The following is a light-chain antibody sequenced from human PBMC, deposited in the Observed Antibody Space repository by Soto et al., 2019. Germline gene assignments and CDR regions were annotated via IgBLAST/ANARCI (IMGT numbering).Light chain of an antibody. J-gene: IGKJ2*01. CDR3: QQYYDTLYT. V-gene: IGKV4-1*01. CDR1: QSVLYSPNNKNY. Sequence: DFVMTQSPDSLAVSLGERATINCKSSQSVLYSPNNKNYLAWYQQKPGQPPKLLIYWASTRESGVPDRFSGSGSGTDFTLTISSLQAEDVAVYYCQQYYDTLYTFGQGTKLEVK. CDR2: WAS.